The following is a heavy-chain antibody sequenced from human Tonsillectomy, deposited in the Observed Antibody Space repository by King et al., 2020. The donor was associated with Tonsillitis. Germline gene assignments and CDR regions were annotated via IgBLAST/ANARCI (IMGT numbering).Heavy chain of an antibody. Sequence: VQLVESGGGLVKPGGSLRLSCAASGFTFRDHYNSWIRQSPGEGLEWGSYNRSSGSTIYYVDFVKGRFTVSRDNAKNSLYLQMNSLRAEDTAVYYCARDRWFGGVWGQGTTVTVSS. D-gene: IGHD3-10*01. CDR3: ARDRWFGGV. J-gene: IGHJ6*02. CDR1: GFTFRDHY. V-gene: IGHV3-11*01. CDR2: NRSSGSTI.